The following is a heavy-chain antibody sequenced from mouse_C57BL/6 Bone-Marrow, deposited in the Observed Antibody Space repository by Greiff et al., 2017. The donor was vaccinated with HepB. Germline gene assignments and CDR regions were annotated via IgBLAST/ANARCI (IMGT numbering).Heavy chain of an antibody. CDR1: GYTFTDYY. Sequence: VQLQESGAELVRPGASVKLSCKASGYTFTDYYINWVKQRPGQGLEWIARIYPGSGNTYYNEKFKGKATLTAEKSSSTAYMQLSSLTSEDSAVYFCARRGSPYWYFDVWGTGTTVTVSS. V-gene: IGHV1-76*01. J-gene: IGHJ1*03. CDR2: IYPGSGNT. CDR3: ARRGSPYWYFDV.